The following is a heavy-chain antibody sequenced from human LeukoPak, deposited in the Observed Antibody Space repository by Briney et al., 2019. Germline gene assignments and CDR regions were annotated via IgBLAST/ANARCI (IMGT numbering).Heavy chain of an antibody. D-gene: IGHD3-10*01. Sequence: PSETLSLTCTVSGGSISSSSYYWGWIRQPPGKGLEWIGSIYYSGSTYYNPSLKSRVTISVDTSKNQFSLKLSSVTAADTAVYYCARDSGRNYYGSGSYYRRYYYYMDVWGKGTTVTVSS. CDR2: IYYSGST. CDR1: GGSISSSSYY. J-gene: IGHJ6*03. V-gene: IGHV4-39*07. CDR3: ARDSGRNYYGSGSYYRRYYYYMDV.